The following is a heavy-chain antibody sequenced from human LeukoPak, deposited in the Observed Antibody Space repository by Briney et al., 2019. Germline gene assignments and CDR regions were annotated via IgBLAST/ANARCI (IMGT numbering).Heavy chain of an antibody. CDR2: FDPEDGET. CDR1: GYTFTSYY. CDR3: ATDGYYDILTGSRPSSFDY. Sequence: ASVKVSCKASGYTFTSYYMHWVRQAPGKGLEWMGGFDPEDGETIYAQKFQGRVTMTEDTSTDTAYMELSSLRSEDTAVYYCATDGYYDILTGSRPSSFDYWGQGTLVTVSS. J-gene: IGHJ4*02. V-gene: IGHV1-24*01. D-gene: IGHD3-9*01.